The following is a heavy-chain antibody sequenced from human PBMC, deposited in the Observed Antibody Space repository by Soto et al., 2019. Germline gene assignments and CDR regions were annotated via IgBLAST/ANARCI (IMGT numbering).Heavy chain of an antibody. CDR2: ISYDGSNK. CDR3: AKDVAAFAFDI. J-gene: IGHJ3*02. V-gene: IGHV3-30*18. CDR1: GFTFSSYG. D-gene: IGHD6-19*01. Sequence: VGSLRLSCAASGFTFSSYGMHWVRQAPGKGLEWVAVISYDGSNKYYADSVKGRFTISRDNSKNTLYLQMNSLRAEDTAVYYCAKDVAAFAFDIWGQGTMVTVSS.